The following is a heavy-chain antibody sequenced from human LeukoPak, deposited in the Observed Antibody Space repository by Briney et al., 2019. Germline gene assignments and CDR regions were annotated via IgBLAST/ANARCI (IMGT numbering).Heavy chain of an antibody. CDR1: GFTFDDYA. CDR2: ISWNSGSI. Sequence: GRSLRLSCAASGFTFDDYAMHWVRQAPGKGLEWVSGISWNSGSIGYADSVKGRFTISRDNAKNSLYLQMNSLRAEDTALYYCAKGIYYDSSGYFDYWGQGTLVTVPS. D-gene: IGHD3-22*01. V-gene: IGHV3-9*01. CDR3: AKGIYYDSSGYFDY. J-gene: IGHJ4*02.